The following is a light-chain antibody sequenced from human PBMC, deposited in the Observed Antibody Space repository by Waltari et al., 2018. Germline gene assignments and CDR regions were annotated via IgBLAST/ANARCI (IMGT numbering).Light chain of an antibody. V-gene: IGKV3-15*01. Sequence: EIVMTQSPATLSVSPGERATLSCRASQSVSHNLAWYQQKPGQAPRLLIYGASTRATGIPARFSGSGSGTDFTLTISSMQSEDFAVYYCQQYNNWPPYTFGQGTKLEIK. J-gene: IGKJ2*01. CDR1: QSVSHN. CDR3: QQYNNWPPYT. CDR2: GAS.